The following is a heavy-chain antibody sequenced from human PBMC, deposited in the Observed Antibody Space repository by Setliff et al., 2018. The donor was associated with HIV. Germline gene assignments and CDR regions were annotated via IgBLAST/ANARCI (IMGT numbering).Heavy chain of an antibody. CDR1: GFSFESHW. D-gene: IGHD2-8*02. J-gene: IGHJ4*02. Sequence: GGSLRLSCAASGFSFESHWMHWVRQSPGKGLVWIPRISGDGTRTAYADSAKGRFTISRDNAANTLHLQVDGLRGEDSAVYYCVRDRIEGRTVFDTWGLGTLVTVSS. CDR2: ISGDGTRT. CDR3: VRDRIEGRTVFDT. V-gene: IGHV3-74*01.